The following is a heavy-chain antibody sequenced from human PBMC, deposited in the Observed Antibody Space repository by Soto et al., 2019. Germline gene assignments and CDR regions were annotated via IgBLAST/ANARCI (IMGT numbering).Heavy chain of an antibody. J-gene: IGHJ4*02. Sequence: GGSLSLTCAASGFTFSNYAIHCVRQAPGKGLERVAVISYDGSNKYYADSVKGRFTISRDNSKNTLYLQMNSLRAEDTAVFYCARDGRGYGSSGYYYGAYFFDYWGQGTPVTVSS. CDR1: GFTFSNYA. CDR2: ISYDGSNK. D-gene: IGHD3-22*01. V-gene: IGHV3-30-3*01. CDR3: ARDGRGYGSSGYYYGAYFFDY.